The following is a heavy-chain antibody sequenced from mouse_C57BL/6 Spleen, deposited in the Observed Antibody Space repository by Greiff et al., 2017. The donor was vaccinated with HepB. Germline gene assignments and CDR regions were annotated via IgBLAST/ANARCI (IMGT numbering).Heavy chain of an antibody. J-gene: IGHJ4*01. D-gene: IGHD2-5*01. Sequence: QVQLQQPGTELVKPGASVKLSCKASGYTFTSYWMHWVKQRPGQGLEWIGNINPSNGGTNYNEKFKSKATLTVDKSSSTAYMQLSSLTSEDSAVYDFARWGYSIRAMDYWGQGTSVTVSS. CDR3: ARWGYSIRAMDY. CDR2: INPSNGGT. CDR1: GYTFTSYW. V-gene: IGHV1-53*01.